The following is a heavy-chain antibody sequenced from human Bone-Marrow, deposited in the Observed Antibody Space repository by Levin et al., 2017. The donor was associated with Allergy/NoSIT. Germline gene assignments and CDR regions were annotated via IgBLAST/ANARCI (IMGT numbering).Heavy chain of an antibody. D-gene: IGHD4-11*01. CDR3: ARDPEISHYVGIDY. CDR2: IWFDGSNK. V-gene: IGHV3-33*01. J-gene: IGHJ4*02. Sequence: GGSLRLSCAASGFTFSRYGMHWVRQAPGKGLEWVAVIWFDGSNKYYADSVKGRFTISRDNSKNTLYLQMNSLRAEDTAVYYCARDPEISHYVGIDYWGQGTLVTVSS. CDR1: GFTFSRYG.